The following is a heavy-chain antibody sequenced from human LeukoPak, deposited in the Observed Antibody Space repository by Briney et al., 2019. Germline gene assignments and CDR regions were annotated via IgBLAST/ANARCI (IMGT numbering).Heavy chain of an antibody. V-gene: IGHV4-59*01. CDR2: IYNSRDT. D-gene: IGHD1-14*01. CDR1: GGSISSYY. Sequence: SETVSLTCTVSGGSISSYYWSWIRQPPGKGLEWLGYIYNSRDTNYNPSLKSRVTFSVDTSKNQFSLKLSSVTAADTAVYYCARKGPIAATGPHYWGQVAPVPVSS. J-gene: IGHJ4*02. CDR3: ARKGPIAATGPHY.